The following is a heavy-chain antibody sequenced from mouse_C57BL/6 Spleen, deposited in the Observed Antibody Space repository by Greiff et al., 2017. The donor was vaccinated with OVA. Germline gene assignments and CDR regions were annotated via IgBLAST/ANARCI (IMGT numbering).Heavy chain of an antibody. CDR2: INPNNGGT. D-gene: IGHD2-12*01. V-gene: IGHV1-26*01. CDR3: AREELCPLAY. J-gene: IGHJ3*01. Sequence: EVQLQQSVPELVKPGASVKISCKASGYTFTDYYMNWVKQSHGKSLEWIGDINPNNGGTSYNQKFKGKATLTVDKSSSTAYMELRSLTSEDSAVYYCAREELCPLAYWGQGTLVTVSA. CDR1: GYTFTDYY.